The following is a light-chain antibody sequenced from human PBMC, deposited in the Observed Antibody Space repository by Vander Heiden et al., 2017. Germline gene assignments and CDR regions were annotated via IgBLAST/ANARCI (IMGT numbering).Light chain of an antibody. CDR2: GAS. CDR1: QSVSTSY. J-gene: IGKJ1*01. Sequence: EIVFTQSPGTLSLSPGERATLSCRASQSVSTSYLAWYQQRPGQAPRLLIYGASARATGIPDRFSGSGSGTDFTLSISRLEPEDSAVYSCQQYGSSPWTFGQGTKVEIK. V-gene: IGKV3-20*01. CDR3: QQYGSSPWT.